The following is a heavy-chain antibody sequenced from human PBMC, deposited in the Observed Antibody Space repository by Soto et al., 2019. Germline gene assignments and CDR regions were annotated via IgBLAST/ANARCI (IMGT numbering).Heavy chain of an antibody. Sequence: ASVKVSCKASGFSLSDDGINWMRQAPGQGLDWVGWISPYIDNTNYAQKFQDRATLTTDTSTSTAYMELRSLRSDDTAVYYCATSEVPASMAGWFATWGQGTLVTVSS. CDR2: ISPYIDNT. CDR3: ATSEVPASMAGWFAT. D-gene: IGHD2-2*01. V-gene: IGHV1-18*01. J-gene: IGHJ5*02. CDR1: GFSLSDDG.